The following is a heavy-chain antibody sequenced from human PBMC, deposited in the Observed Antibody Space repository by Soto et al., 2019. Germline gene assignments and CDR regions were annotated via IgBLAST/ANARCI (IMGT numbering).Heavy chain of an antibody. CDR2: MNPNSGNT. J-gene: IGHJ3*02. V-gene: IGHV1-8*01. D-gene: IGHD1-26*01. CDR3: AKSQSGSYFAVFEI. CDR1: GYTFTSYD. Sequence: ASLKVSCKASGYTFTSYDINWVRQATGQGLEWMRWMNPNSGNTGYAQKFQGRVTMTRNTSISTAYMELSSLRSEDTAVYYCAKSQSGSYFAVFEIWGQGTMVTV.